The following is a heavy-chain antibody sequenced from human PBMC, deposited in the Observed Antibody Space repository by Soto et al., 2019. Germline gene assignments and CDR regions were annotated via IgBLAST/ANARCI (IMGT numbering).Heavy chain of an antibody. CDR3: ARGGSGAYYQDY. Sequence: EVQLVESGGDFVQPGGSLRLSCAASGFTFSSYWMHWVRQVPGKGLVWFSRINSDGSRVNYADSVKGRFAISRDNAKNTLYMHVNSLTVEDTAVYSCARGGSGAYYQDYWGRGTLVTVSS. CDR2: INSDGSRV. J-gene: IGHJ4*02. V-gene: IGHV3-74*01. D-gene: IGHD3-22*01. CDR1: GFTFSSYW.